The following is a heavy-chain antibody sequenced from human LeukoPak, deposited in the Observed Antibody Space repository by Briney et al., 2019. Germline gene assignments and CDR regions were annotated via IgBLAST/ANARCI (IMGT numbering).Heavy chain of an antibody. V-gene: IGHV1-2*02. Sequence: GGSLRLSCAASGYTFSGYYMSWVRQAPGQGLEWMGWINRNGGGTNYAQKFQGSVTMTRDTSISTAYMELSRLRSDDTAVYYCARAMYNWNPRDAFDIWGQGTMVTVSS. CDR3: ARAMYNWNPRDAFDI. D-gene: IGHD1-20*01. CDR1: GYTFSGYY. CDR2: INRNGGGT. J-gene: IGHJ3*02.